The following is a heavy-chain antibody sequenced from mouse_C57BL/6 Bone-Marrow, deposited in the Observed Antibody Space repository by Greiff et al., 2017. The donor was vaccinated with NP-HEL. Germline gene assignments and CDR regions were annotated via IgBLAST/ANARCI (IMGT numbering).Heavy chain of an antibody. Sequence: QVQLQQSGPGLVQPSQSLSITCTVSGFSLTSYGVHWVRQSPGKGPEWLGVIWSGGSTDYNAAFISRLSISKDNSKSQVFFKMNSLQADDTAIYYCARKGGGNPCAMDYWGQGTSVTVSS. D-gene: IGHD1-1*02. CDR2: IWSGGST. CDR3: ARKGGGNPCAMDY. J-gene: IGHJ4*01. V-gene: IGHV2-2*01. CDR1: GFSLTSYG.